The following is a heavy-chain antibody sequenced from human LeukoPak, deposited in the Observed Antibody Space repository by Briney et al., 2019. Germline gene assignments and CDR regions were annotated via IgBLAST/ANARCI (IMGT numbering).Heavy chain of an antibody. V-gene: IGHV3-48*01. Sequence: PGGSLRLSCAASGFIFSSYSMNWVRPAPGKGLEWVSYISSSGSTIYYADSGKGRFTISRDNAKNSLYLQMNSLRAEDTAVYYCAVLTYQLLDYYFDYWGQGTLVTVSS. CDR2: ISSSGSTI. CDR3: AVLTYQLLDYYFDY. CDR1: GFIFSSYS. D-gene: IGHD2-2*01. J-gene: IGHJ4*02.